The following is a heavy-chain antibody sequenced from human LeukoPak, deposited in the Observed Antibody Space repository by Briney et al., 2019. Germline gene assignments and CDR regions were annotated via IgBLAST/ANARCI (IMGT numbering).Heavy chain of an antibody. CDR1: GFTVSSNY. CDR2: FYRDGGI. J-gene: IGHJ4*02. D-gene: IGHD3-10*01. V-gene: IGHV3-66*01. Sequence: GGSLRLSCAASGFTVSSNYMNWVRQTPGKGLEWVSVFYRDGGIYYADSVKGRFTISRDNSKNMVYLQMNSLRAEDTAVYYCAMGTFGDPLALWGQGTLVTVSS. CDR3: AMGTFGDPLAL.